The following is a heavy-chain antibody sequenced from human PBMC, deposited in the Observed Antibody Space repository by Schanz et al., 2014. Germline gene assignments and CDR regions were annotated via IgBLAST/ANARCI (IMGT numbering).Heavy chain of an antibody. CDR3: ARDAVTSVLTPGFYY. J-gene: IGHJ4*02. Sequence: EVQLLESGGGLVQPGGSLRLSCAASGFTFSTYWMHWVRQAPGKGLVWVSHINSDGTTTTYADSVKGRFTISRDNAENTLYLQVNSLRAEDTAVYYCARDAVTSVLTPGFYYWGQGTLVTVSS. CDR2: INSDGTTT. CDR1: GFTFSTYW. D-gene: IGHD4-17*01. V-gene: IGHV3-74*02.